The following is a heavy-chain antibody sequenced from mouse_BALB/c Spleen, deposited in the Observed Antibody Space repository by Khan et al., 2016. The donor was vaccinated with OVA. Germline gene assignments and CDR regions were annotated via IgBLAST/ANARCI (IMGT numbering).Heavy chain of an antibody. J-gene: IGHJ3*01. V-gene: IGHV3-2*02. D-gene: IGHD3-3*01. Sequence: EVELQESGPGLVKPSQSLSRTCTVTGYSITSDYAWNWLRKFPGNKLEWMAYISYSGSTSYPQSLKSRFTITRDTSKNQFFLQLNCVTTEDTATYYCTRGRAYWGQGTLVTVSA. CDR1: GYSITSDYA. CDR2: ISYSGST. CDR3: TRGRAY.